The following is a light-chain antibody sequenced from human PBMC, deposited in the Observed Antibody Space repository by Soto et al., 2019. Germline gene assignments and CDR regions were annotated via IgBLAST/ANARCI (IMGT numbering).Light chain of an antibody. V-gene: IGKV3-20*01. Sequence: EIVLTQSPGTLSLSPGERATLSCRASQSVSSSYLAWYQQKPGQAPRLLIYAAASRATGIPARFSGSGSGTDFTLTISSLEPEDFAVYYCQQYGSSLLTFGGGTKVDIK. J-gene: IGKJ3*01. CDR2: AAA. CDR1: QSVSSSY. CDR3: QQYGSSLLT.